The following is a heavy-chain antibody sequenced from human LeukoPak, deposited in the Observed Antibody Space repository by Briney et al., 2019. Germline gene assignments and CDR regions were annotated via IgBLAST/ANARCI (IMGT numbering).Heavy chain of an antibody. D-gene: IGHD2-2*01. Sequence: GASVKVSCKASGYTFTGYYMHWVRQAPGQGLEWMGWINPNSGGTNYAQKFQGRVTMTRDTSISTAYMELSRLRSDDTAMYYCARSEDIVVVPAAYFDYWGQGTLVTVSS. V-gene: IGHV1-2*02. CDR3: ARSEDIVVVPAAYFDY. J-gene: IGHJ4*02. CDR2: INPNSGGT. CDR1: GYTFTGYY.